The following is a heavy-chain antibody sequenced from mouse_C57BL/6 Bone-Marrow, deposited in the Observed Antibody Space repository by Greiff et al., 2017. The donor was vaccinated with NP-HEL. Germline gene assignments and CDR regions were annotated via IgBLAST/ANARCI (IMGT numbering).Heavy chain of an antibody. Sequence: QVQLQQPGAELVRPGTSVKLSCKASGYTFTSYWMHWVKQRPGQGLEWIGVIDPSDSYTNSNQKFKGKATLTVDTSSSTAYMQLSSLTSEDSAVYYCARVSIIVKWFAYWGQGTLVTVSA. V-gene: IGHV1-59*01. CDR1: GYTFTSYW. D-gene: IGHD2-3*01. J-gene: IGHJ3*01. CDR3: ARVSIIVKWFAY. CDR2: IDPSDSYT.